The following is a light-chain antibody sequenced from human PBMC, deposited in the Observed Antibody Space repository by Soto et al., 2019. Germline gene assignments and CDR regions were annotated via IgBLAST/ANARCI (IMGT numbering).Light chain of an antibody. CDR3: SSYSSSTSPYV. Sequence: QSALTQPASVSGSPGQSITIPCTETSSDVGGYNSVSWYQQHPGKAPKLMIYDVSNRPSGASNRFSGSKSANTASLTISGLQAEDEADYYCSSYSSSTSPYVFGTGTKLTVL. V-gene: IGLV2-14*01. J-gene: IGLJ1*01. CDR2: DVS. CDR1: SSDVGGYNS.